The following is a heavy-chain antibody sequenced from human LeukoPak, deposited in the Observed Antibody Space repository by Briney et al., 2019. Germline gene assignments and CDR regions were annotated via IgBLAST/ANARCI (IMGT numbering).Heavy chain of an antibody. CDR1: GYTFTDYY. Sequence: ASVKVSCKVSGYTFTDYYMHWVQQAPGKGLEWKGLVDPEDGETIYAEKFQGRVTITADTSTDTAYMELSSLRSEDTAVYYCATGEYSSGWPFDYWGQGTLVTVSS. V-gene: IGHV1-69-2*01. D-gene: IGHD6-19*01. CDR3: ATGEYSSGWPFDY. J-gene: IGHJ4*02. CDR2: VDPEDGET.